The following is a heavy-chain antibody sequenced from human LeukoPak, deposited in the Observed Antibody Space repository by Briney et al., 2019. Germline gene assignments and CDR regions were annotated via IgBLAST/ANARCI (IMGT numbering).Heavy chain of an antibody. Sequence: GRSLRLSCAASGFTFSSYAMHWVRQAPGKGLEWVAVISYDGSNKYYADSVKGRFTISRDNSKNTLYLQMNSLRAEDTAVHYCARDGIASALSYFDYWGQGTLVTVSS. V-gene: IGHV3-30-3*01. CDR2: ISYDGSNK. J-gene: IGHJ4*03. CDR1: GFTFSSYA. D-gene: IGHD6-13*01. CDR3: ARDGIASALSYFDY.